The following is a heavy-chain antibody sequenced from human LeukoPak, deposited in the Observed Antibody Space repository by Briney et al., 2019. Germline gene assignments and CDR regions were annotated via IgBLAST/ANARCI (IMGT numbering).Heavy chain of an antibody. CDR1: GGSISSSSYY. D-gene: IGHD2-15*01. V-gene: IGHV4-39*02. Sequence: SETLSLTCTVSGGSISSSSYYWGWIRQPPGKGLEWIGSIYYSGSTYYNPSLKSRVTISVDTSKNQFSLKLRSVTAADTAVYYCARDVRSGGYNWFDPWGQGTLVTVSS. J-gene: IGHJ5*02. CDR3: ARDVRSGGYNWFDP. CDR2: IYYSGST.